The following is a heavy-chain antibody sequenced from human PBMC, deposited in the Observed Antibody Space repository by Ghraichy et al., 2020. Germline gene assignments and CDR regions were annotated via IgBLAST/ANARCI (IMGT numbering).Heavy chain of an antibody. CDR2: INHSGST. V-gene: IGHV4-34*01. J-gene: IGHJ3*02. CDR3: ARDPYVNYVDAIEI. Sequence: SETLSLTCAVYGGSFSGYYWSWIRQPPGKGLEWIGEINHSGSTNYNPSLKSRVTISVDTSKNQFSLKLSSVTAADTAMYYCARDPYVNYVDAIEIWGQGTMVTVSS. CDR1: GGSFSGYY. D-gene: IGHD1-7*01.